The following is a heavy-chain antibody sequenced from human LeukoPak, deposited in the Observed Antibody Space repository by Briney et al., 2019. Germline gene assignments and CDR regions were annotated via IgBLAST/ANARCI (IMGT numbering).Heavy chain of an antibody. CDR3: ARSAGRLSPIVD. D-gene: IGHD5/OR15-5a*01. V-gene: IGHV3-11*06. CDR2: ISSGSDYT. CDR1: GFTFSDYY. J-gene: IGHJ4*02. Sequence: GGALRLSCAASGFTFSDYYMSWIRQAPGKGLEWVSYISSGSDYTNYADAVKGRFTISRDNAKNSLSLQMSSLRAEDTALYFCARSAGRLSPIVDWGQGTLVTVSS.